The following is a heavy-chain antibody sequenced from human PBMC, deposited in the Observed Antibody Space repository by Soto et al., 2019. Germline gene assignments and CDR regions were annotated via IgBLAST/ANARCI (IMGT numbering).Heavy chain of an antibody. CDR1: GFTFSSYA. CDR2: ISGRGGST. V-gene: IGHV3-23*01. Sequence: TGGSLRLSCAASGFTFSSYAMSWVRQAPGKGLEWVSAISGRGGSTYYADSVKGRFTISRDNSKNTLYLQMNGLRAEDTAVYYCAKDITIFGVVIGGMDVWGQGTTVTVSS. J-gene: IGHJ6*02. D-gene: IGHD3-3*01. CDR3: AKDITIFGVVIGGMDV.